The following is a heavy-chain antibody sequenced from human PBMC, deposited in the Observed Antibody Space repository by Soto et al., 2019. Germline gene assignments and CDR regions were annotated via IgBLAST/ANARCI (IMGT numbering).Heavy chain of an antibody. CDR3: ARDPCQSSNYYGSEFDY. CDR1: GFTFRSYW. CDR2: IQQDGTEK. D-gene: IGHD3-10*01. V-gene: IGHV3-7*01. J-gene: IGHJ4*02. Sequence: EVQLVESGGGLVQPGGSLRLSCAASGFTFRSYWMTWVRQPPGKGLEWVANIQQDGTEKNYVDSVKGRFTISRDNARNSLSLQMNSLRAEDTAVYYCARDPCQSSNYYGSEFDYWGQGILVTVSS.